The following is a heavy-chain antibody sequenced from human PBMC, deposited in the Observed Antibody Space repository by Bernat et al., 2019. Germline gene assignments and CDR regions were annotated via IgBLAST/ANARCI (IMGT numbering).Heavy chain of an antibody. D-gene: IGHD5-12*01. J-gene: IGHJ4*02. CDR3: ARGEDSGYDFDY. CDR1: GFTFSSYS. CDR2: ISSSSSYI. V-gene: IGHV3-21*01. Sequence: EVQLVESGGGLVKPGGSLRLSCAASGFTFSSYSMNWVRQAPGKGLEWVSSISSSSSYIYYADSVKGRFTISRDNAKNSLYLQMNSLRAEDTAVYYCARGEDSGYDFDYWGQGTLVTVYS.